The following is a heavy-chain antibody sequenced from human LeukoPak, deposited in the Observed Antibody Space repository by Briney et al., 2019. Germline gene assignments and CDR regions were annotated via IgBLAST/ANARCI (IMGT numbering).Heavy chain of an antibody. J-gene: IGHJ4*02. CDR2: IYTSGST. CDR3: ARGGREYSYGSFDY. V-gene: IGHV4-61*02. Sequence: SQTLSLTCTVSGGSISSGSYCWSWIRQPAGKGLEWIGRIYTSGSTNYNPSLKSRVTISVDTSKNQFSLKLSSVTAADTAVYYCARGGREYSYGSFDYWGQGTLVTVSS. D-gene: IGHD5-18*01. CDR1: GGSISSGSYC.